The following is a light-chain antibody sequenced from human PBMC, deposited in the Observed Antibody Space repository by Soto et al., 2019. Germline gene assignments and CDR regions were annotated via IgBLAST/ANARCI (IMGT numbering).Light chain of an antibody. J-gene: IGKJ1*01. V-gene: IGKV3-15*01. CDR3: QHSNHLLCT. Sequence: IRMTQSKDTLSVSPGERTTLSCRASQSVKSSLAWYQQKPGQAPRLLIYGASTRATGIPARFSGSGSGTEFTLTISSLQSEDSAVYYCQHSNHLLCTFGQGTKVDIK. CDR1: QSVKSS. CDR2: GAS.